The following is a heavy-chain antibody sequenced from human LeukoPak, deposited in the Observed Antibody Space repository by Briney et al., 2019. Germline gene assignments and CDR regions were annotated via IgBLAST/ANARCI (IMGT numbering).Heavy chain of an antibody. CDR3: ARGHYDPQLDY. J-gene: IGHJ4*02. V-gene: IGHV1-18*01. CDR2: ISAHNGNT. CDR1: GYTFTSYG. D-gene: IGHD3-22*01. Sequence: ASVKVSCKASGYTFTSYGISWVRQAPGQGLEWMGWISAHNGNTNYAQKFQGRVTMTRDTSISTAYMELSRLRSDDTAVYYCARGHYDPQLDYWGQGTLVTVSS.